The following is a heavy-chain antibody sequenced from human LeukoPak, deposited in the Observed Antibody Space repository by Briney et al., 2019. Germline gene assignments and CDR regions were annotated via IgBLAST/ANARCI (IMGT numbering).Heavy chain of an antibody. CDR3: ASLSYGYYFDY. V-gene: IGHV4-59*08. CDR1: GGSISSYY. Sequence: SETLSLTCTVSGGSISSYYWSWIRQPPGKGLEWIGYIYYSGSTNYNPSLRSRVTISVDTSKNQFSLKLSSVTAADTAVYYCASLSYGYYFDYWGQGTLVTVSS. D-gene: IGHD5-18*01. J-gene: IGHJ4*02. CDR2: IYYSGST.